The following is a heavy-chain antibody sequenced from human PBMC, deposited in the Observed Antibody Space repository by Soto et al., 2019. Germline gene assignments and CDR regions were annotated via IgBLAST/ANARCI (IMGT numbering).Heavy chain of an antibody. D-gene: IGHD1-26*01. CDR1: GFTFSSYG. J-gene: IGHJ4*02. V-gene: IGHV3-30*18. CDR2: ISYDGSNK. Sequence: QVQLVESGGGVVQPGRSLRLSCAASGFTFSSYGMHWVRQAPGKGLEWVAVISYDGSNKYYADSVKGRFTISRDNSKSTLFLQMNSLRSEETAVYYGAKDRRVGATDKGAVFFVLWGRGTMVAVSS. CDR3: AKDRRVGATDKGAVFFVL.